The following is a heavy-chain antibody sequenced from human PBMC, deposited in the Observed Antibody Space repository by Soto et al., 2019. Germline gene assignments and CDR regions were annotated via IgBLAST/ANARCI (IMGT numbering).Heavy chain of an antibody. CDR2: IIPIFGTA. CDR3: ASRVYGDHASYFDY. J-gene: IGHJ4*02. Sequence: SVKVSCKASGGTFSSYAISWVRQAPGQGLEWMGGIIPIFGTANYAQKFQGRVTITADESTSTAYMELSSLRSEDTAVYYCASRVYGDHASYFDYWGQGTLVTV. V-gene: IGHV1-69*13. CDR1: GGTFSSYA. D-gene: IGHD3-10*02.